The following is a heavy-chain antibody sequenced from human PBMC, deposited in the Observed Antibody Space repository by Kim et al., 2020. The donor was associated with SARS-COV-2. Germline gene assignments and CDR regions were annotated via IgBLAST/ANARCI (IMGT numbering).Heavy chain of an antibody. CDR2: IYYSGST. CDR1: GGSISSSSYY. D-gene: IGHD3-22*01. V-gene: IGHV4-39*01. Sequence: SETLSLTCTVSGGSISSSSYYWGWIRQPPGKGLEWIGSIYYSGSTYYNPSLKSRVTISVDTSKNQFSLKLSSVTAADTAVYYCARHGDYYDSSGYPRYPYYYGMDGGGQGTTVTVSS. CDR3: ARHGDYYDSSGYPRYPYYYGMDG. J-gene: IGHJ6*02.